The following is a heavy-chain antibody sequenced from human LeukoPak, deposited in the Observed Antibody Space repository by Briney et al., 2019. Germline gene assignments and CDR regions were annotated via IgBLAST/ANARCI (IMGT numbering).Heavy chain of an antibody. CDR3: ARQAWLEGGVIT. CDR2: IYSGGST. CDR1: GFTFSSYA. V-gene: IGHV3-53*01. D-gene: IGHD3-10*01. Sequence: GGSLRLSCAASGFTFSSYAMSWVRQAPGKGLEWVSVIYSGGSTYYADSVKGRFTISRDNSKNTLYLQMNSLRAEDTAVYYCARQAWLEGGVITWGQGTLVTVSS. J-gene: IGHJ5*02.